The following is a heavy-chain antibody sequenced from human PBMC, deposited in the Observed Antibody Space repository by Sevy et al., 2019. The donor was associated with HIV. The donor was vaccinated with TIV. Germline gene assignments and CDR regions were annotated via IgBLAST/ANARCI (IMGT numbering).Heavy chain of an antibody. J-gene: IGHJ4*02. CDR2: ISSDGLNR. CDR1: GFTFQTFG. Sequence: GGSLRLSCSAFGFTFQTFGMHWVRQSPGKGPEWLAVISSDGLNRNYADSVRGQFTISRDNSKNLLFLQMNSLIPNDTAVYFCTKESLRGTYIRGDFDHWGQGTLVTVSS. CDR3: TKESLRGTYIRGDFDH. D-gene: IGHD3-10*02. V-gene: IGHV3-30*18.